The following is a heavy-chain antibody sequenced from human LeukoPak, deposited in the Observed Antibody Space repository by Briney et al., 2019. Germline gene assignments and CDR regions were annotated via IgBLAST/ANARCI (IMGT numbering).Heavy chain of an antibody. CDR1: GYTFTGYY. D-gene: IGHD2-15*01. V-gene: IGHV1-2*02. CDR2: INPNSGGT. J-gene: IGHJ6*02. CDR3: ARDGVVVAPFYYYYGMDV. Sequence: GASVKVSCKASGYTFTGYYMHWVRQAPGQGLEWMGWINPNSGGTNYAQKFQGRVTMTRDTSISTAYMELSRLRSDDTAVYYCARDGVVVAPFYYYYGMDVWGRGTTVTVSS.